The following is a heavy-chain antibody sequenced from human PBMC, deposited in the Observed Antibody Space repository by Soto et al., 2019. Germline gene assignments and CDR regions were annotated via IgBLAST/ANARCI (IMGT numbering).Heavy chain of an antibody. J-gene: IGHJ4*02. V-gene: IGHV5-51*03. D-gene: IGHD6-19*01. CDR1: GYSLTNYW. CDR3: ARVGEKSSGWYGFEY. Sequence: GECLKSYCNGSGYSLTNYWIGWVRQMPGKGLEWMGIIYPGDSDTRYSPSFQGQVTISADKSISTAYLQWSSLKASDTAMYYCARVGEKSSGWYGFEYWGPG. CDR2: IYPGDSDT.